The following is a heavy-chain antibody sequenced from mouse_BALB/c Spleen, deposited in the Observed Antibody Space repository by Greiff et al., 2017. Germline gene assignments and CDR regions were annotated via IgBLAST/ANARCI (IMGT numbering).Heavy chain of an antibody. CDR2: INPSNGRT. J-gene: IGHJ4*01. CDR1: GYTFTSYW. CDR3: ARYYYGSSYNYAMDY. Sequence: QVQLQQPGAELVKPGASVKLSCKASGYTFTSYWMHWVKQRPGQGLEWIGEINPSNGRTNYNEKFKSKATLTVDKSSSTAYMQLSSLTSEDSAVYYGARYYYGSSYNYAMDYWGQGTSVTVSS. D-gene: IGHD1-1*01. V-gene: IGHV1S81*02.